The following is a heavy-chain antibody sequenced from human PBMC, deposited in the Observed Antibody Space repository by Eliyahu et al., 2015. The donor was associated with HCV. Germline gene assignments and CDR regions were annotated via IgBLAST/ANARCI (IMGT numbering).Heavy chain of an antibody. V-gene: IGHV3-30*18. CDR2: ISYDGXKT. Sequence: QVQLVESGGGVVQPGRSLRLSCAASGFXFNNYGRXGXRQAPGKGLEWVAVISYDGXKTYYADSVTGRFTISRDNSKNTLYLQMNRLKPGDTAMYYCAKSAVLLWFGEGRNYFDYWGLGTLXIASS. CDR3: AKSAVLLWFGEGRNYFDY. D-gene: IGHD3-10*01. J-gene: IGHJ4*02. CDR1: GFXFNNYG.